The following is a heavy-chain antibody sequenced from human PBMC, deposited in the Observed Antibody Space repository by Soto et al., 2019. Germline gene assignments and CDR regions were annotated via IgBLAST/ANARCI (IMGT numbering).Heavy chain of an antibody. CDR3: ATKAALAADGFHR. CDR2: INEDGSEK. CDR1: GFAFRSYS. D-gene: IGHD6-13*01. V-gene: IGHV3-7*01. Sequence: EVQLVESGGGLVQPGGSLRLSCAASGFAFRSYSMHWVRQAPGKGLEWVAKINEDGSEKNYVDSVKGRFTISRDNAKNSMYLQMDSLRAEDTAMYYCATKAALAADGFHRWGQGSLVTVSS. J-gene: IGHJ5*02.